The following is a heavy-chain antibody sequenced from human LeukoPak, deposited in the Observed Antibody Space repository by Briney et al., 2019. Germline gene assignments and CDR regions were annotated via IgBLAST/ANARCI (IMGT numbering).Heavy chain of an antibody. V-gene: IGHV4-4*07. CDR3: ARDRDHASGAGWFDP. CDR2: IYTSGST. D-gene: IGHD3-16*01. Sequence: SETLSLTCTVSGGSISSYYWSWIRQPAGKALEWIGRIYTSGSTNYNPSLKGRVTMSVDTSKNQFSLKVTSVTAADTAVYYCARDRDHASGAGWFDPWGQGTLVTVSS. J-gene: IGHJ5*02. CDR1: GGSISSYY.